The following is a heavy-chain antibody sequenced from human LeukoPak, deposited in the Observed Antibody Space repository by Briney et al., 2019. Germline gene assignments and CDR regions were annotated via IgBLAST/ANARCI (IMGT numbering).Heavy chain of an antibody. Sequence: PGGSLRLSCAASGFTFSSYAMSWVRQAPGKGLEWVSSISSSSSYIYYADSVKGRFTISRDNAKNSLYLQMNSLRAEDTAVYYCARLLYAALDYWGQGTLVTVSS. J-gene: IGHJ4*02. V-gene: IGHV3-21*01. CDR1: GFTFSSYA. D-gene: IGHD2-8*01. CDR2: ISSSSSYI. CDR3: ARLLYAALDY.